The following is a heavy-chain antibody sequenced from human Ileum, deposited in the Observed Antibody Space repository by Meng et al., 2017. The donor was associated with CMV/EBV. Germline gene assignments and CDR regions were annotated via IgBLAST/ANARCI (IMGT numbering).Heavy chain of an antibody. V-gene: IGHV3-21*01. CDR2: ISSSSSYI. J-gene: IGHJ6*02. Sequence: GESLKISCAASGFTFSSYSMNWVRQAPGKGLEWVSSISSSSSYIYYADSVKGRFTISRDNAKNSLYLQMNSLRAEDTAVYFCARVYCSSTSCYLPYYYYGMDVWGQGTTVTVSS. CDR3: ARVYCSSTSCYLPYYYYGMDV. D-gene: IGHD2-2*01. CDR1: GFTFSSYS.